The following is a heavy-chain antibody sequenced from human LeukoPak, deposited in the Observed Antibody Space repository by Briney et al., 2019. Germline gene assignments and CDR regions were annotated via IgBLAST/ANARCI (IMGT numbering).Heavy chain of an antibody. CDR3: ARASAYDPPPPPKYYMDV. D-gene: IGHD5-12*01. CDR2: IISNSGTA. CDR1: GYTFTSYG. V-gene: IGHV1-69*06. J-gene: IGHJ6*03. Sequence: SVKVSCKASGYTFTSYGISWVRQAPGQGLEWMGAIISNSGTANYAQKFQGRLTITADKSTNTVYMELTSLKSEDTAVYFCARASAYDPPPPPKYYMDVWGKGTTVIVSS.